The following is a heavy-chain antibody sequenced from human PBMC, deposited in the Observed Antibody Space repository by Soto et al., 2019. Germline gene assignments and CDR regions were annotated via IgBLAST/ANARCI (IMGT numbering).Heavy chain of an antibody. CDR2: INLDGSIS. V-gene: IGHV3-74*01. Sequence: VGSLRLSCAASGFTFSSYWMHWVRQAPGKGLVWVSRINLDGSISRYTDSAKGRFTISRDNAKNTLYLQMNSLRAEDTAVYNCAREGYTFGMDVWGKGTTVTVSS. J-gene: IGHJ6*04. CDR1: GFTFSSYW. CDR3: AREGYTFGMDV. D-gene: IGHD2-2*02.